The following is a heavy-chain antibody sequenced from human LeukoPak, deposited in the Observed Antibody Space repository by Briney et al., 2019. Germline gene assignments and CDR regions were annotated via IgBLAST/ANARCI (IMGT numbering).Heavy chain of an antibody. CDR3: ARDLGGPAAGTLDY. CDR2: IDYTGGS. D-gene: IGHD6-13*01. V-gene: IGHV4-59*01. CDR1: GGSMRSYY. J-gene: IGHJ4*02. Sequence: PSETLSLTCTVSGGSMRSYYWIWIRQPPGKGLEWIGYIDYTGGSKDNPSLKSRVTISVDMSKNQFSLKLRSVTAADTGVYYCARDLGGPAAGTLDYWGQGTLVTVSS.